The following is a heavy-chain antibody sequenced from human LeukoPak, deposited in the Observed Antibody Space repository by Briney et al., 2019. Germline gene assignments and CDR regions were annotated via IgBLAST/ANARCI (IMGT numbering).Heavy chain of an antibody. CDR2: SGSS. CDR3: ARAAVVATITLDA. J-gene: IGHJ1*01. V-gene: IGHV4-59*01. D-gene: IGHD1-20*01. Sequence: KPSETLSLTCTVSGGSINSYYWSWIRQPPGKGLEWIGYSGSSNYNPSLKSRVTISVDTSKSQFSLNLSSVTAADTAVYYCARAAVVATITLDAWGQGTLVTDSS. CDR1: GGSINSYY.